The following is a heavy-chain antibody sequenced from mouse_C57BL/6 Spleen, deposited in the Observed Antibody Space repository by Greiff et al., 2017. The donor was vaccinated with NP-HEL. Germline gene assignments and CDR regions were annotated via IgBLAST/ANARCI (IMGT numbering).Heavy chain of an antibody. CDR2: ISYDGSN. D-gene: IGHD2-10*02. CDR3: AREGVWYPFAY. V-gene: IGHV3-6*01. J-gene: IGHJ3*01. Sequence: EVKLQESGPGLVKPSQSLSLTCSVTGYSITSGYYWNWIRQFPGNKLEWMGYISYDGSNNYNPSLKNRISITRDTSKNQFFLKLNSVTTEDTATYYCAREGVWYPFAYWGQGTLVTVSA. CDR1: GYSITSGYY.